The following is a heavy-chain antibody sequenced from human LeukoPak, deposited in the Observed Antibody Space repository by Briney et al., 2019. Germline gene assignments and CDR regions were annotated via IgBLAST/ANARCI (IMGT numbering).Heavy chain of an antibody. V-gene: IGHV1-69*04. J-gene: IGHJ4*02. CDR1: GGTFSSYA. CDR3: ARERHRYYDSSGYYDY. Sequence: ASVKVSCKASGGTFSSYAISWVRKAPGQGLEWMGRIIPILGIANYAQKFQGRVTITADKSTSTAYMELSSLRSEDTAVYYCARERHRYYDSSGYYDYWGQGTLVTVSS. CDR2: IIPILGIA. D-gene: IGHD3-22*01.